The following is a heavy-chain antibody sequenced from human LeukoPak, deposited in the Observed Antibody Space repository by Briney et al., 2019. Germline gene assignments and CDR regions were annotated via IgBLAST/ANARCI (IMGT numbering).Heavy chain of an antibody. J-gene: IGHJ4*02. D-gene: IGHD3-10*02. CDR3: ARNVYNFDY. CDR2: ISSSGSTI. Sequence: GGSLRLSCAASGFTFSSYEMNWVRQAPGKGLEWVSYISSSGSTIYYADSVQGRFTISRDNAQDSLYLQMSSLRAEDTAVYYCARNVYNFDYWGQGTLVTVSS. CDR1: GFTFSSYE. V-gene: IGHV3-48*03.